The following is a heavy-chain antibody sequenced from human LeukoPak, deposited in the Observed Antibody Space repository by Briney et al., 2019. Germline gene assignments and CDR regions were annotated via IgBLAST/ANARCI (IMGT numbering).Heavy chain of an antibody. Sequence: GGALRLSCAASGFTFSSYWMSWVRQAPGKGLEGVANIKQDGSEKYYVDSVKGRFTISRDNAKNSLYLQMNSLRAEDTAVYYCARLRYCSGGSCHDDYWGQGTLVTVSS. D-gene: IGHD2-15*01. CDR1: GFTFSSYW. CDR3: ARLRYCSGGSCHDDY. CDR2: IKQDGSEK. V-gene: IGHV3-7*01. J-gene: IGHJ4*02.